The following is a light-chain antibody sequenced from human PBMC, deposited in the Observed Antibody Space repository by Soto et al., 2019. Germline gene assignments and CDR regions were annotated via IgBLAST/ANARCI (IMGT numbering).Light chain of an antibody. V-gene: IGKV3-20*01. CDR2: GAA. Sequence: EMVLMQSPGTVSLHPGESATLSCRASQSISSNLAWYQQKPGQGPRLLIYGAASRATGIPDRFSGSGSGTDCTLTISRLEPEDFAVYYCQEYRSSPLTFCGGTKVDIK. J-gene: IGKJ4*01. CDR3: QEYRSSPLT. CDR1: QSISSN.